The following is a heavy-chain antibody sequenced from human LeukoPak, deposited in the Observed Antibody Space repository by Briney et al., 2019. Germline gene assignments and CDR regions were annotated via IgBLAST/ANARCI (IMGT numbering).Heavy chain of an antibody. V-gene: IGHV3-21*01. D-gene: IGHD2-15*01. CDR1: GFTLSSYS. J-gene: IGHJ4*02. CDR3: ARDDSVVAAEFDY. Sequence: PRGSPRLSCAASGFTLSSYSMNWVRQAPREGPELVSSISISSSYIYYAASVKGRFTISRDNAKNSLYLQLNRLRAKDTAVYYCARDDSVVAAEFDYWGQGTLVTVSS. CDR2: ISISSSYI.